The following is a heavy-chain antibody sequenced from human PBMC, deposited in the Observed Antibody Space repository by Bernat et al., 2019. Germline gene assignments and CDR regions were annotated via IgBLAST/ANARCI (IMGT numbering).Heavy chain of an antibody. CDR3: VGRIAAAGTAFYYYGMDV. J-gene: IGHJ6*02. V-gene: IGHV1-69*02. CDR1: GGTFSSYT. CDR2: IIPILGIA. Sequence: QVQLVQSGAEVKKPGSSVKVSCKASGGTFSSYTISWVRQAPGQGLEWMGRIIPILGIANYAQKFQGRVTITADKSTSTAYMELSSLRSEDTAVYYCVGRIAAAGTAFYYYGMDVWGQETTVTVSS. D-gene: IGHD6-13*01.